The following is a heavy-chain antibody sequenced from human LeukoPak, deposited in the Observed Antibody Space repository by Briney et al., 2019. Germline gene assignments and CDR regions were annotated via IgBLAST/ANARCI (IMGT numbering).Heavy chain of an antibody. CDR2: IRYDGSNK. Sequence: GGSLRLSCAVSGFTFSSYGMHWVRQAPGKGLEWVAFIRYDGSNKYYADSVKGRFTISRDNSKNTLYLQMNSLRAEDTAVYYCAKDSFVPQVSVFQHWGQGTLVTVSS. CDR1: GFTFSSYG. D-gene: IGHD2-15*01. J-gene: IGHJ1*01. V-gene: IGHV3-30*02. CDR3: AKDSFVPQVSVFQH.